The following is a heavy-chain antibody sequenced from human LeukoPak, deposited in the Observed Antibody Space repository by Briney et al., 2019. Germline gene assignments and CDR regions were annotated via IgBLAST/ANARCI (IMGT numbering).Heavy chain of an antibody. D-gene: IGHD6-13*01. J-gene: IGHJ4*02. CDR1: GGSISSSSYY. V-gene: IGHV4-39*01. CDR2: IYYSGTT. Sequence: PSETLSLTCTVSGGSISSSSYYWGWIRQPPGKGLEWIGSIYYSGTTYYNPSPKSRVTMSVDTSNNQFSLKLSSVTAADTSMYYCVTSYGTSWLRFDYWGQGTLVTVSS. CDR3: VTSYGTSWLRFDY.